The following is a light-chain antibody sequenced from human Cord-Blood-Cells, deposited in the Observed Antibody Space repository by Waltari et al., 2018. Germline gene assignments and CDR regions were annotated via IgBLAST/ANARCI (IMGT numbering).Light chain of an antibody. J-gene: IGLJ3*02. V-gene: IGLV2-8*01. CDR1: SSDVGGYNY. CDR2: EVS. CDR3: SSYAGSNNLV. Sequence: QSALTQPPSASGSPGQSVTISCTGTSSDVGGYNYVSWYQQHPGKAPKLMSDEVSKRPCGVPERFSGSKAGNTASRTVAGLQAEDEADYYCSSYAGSNNLVFGGGTKLTVL.